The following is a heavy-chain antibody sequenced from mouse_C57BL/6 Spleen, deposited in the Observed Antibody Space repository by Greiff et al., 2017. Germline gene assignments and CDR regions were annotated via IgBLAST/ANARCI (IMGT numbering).Heavy chain of an antibody. CDR1: GFNIKDDY. V-gene: IGHV14-4*01. J-gene: IGHJ4*01. Sequence: VQLQQSGAELVRPGASVKLSCTASGFNIKDDYMHWVKLRPEQGLEWIGWIDPENGDTEYASKFQGKATITADTSSNTAYLQLSSLTSEDTAVYYCTTDTTVSSGAMDYWGQGTSVTVSS. D-gene: IGHD1-1*01. CDR3: TTDTTVSSGAMDY. CDR2: IDPENGDT.